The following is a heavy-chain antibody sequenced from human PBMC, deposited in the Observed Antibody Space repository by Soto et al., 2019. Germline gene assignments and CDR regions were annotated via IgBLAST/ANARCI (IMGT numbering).Heavy chain of an antibody. CDR1: GGSFSGYY. CDR3: ATFHYDSGGVYYFDY. V-gene: IGHV4-34*01. Sequence: QVQLQPWGAGLLKPSETLSLTCAVYGGSFSGYYWSWIRQPPGKGLEWIGEINHSGSTNYNPSLKGRVTISVDTYKNQFSLKLSSVTAADTAVYYCATFHYDSGGVYYFDYWGQGTLVTVSS. CDR2: INHSGST. J-gene: IGHJ4*02. D-gene: IGHD3-22*01.